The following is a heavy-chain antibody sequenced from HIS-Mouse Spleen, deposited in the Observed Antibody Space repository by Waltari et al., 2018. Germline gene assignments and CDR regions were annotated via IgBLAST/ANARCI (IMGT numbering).Heavy chain of an antibody. CDR2: ISGSGGST. CDR3: AKLLRYFDWLDPEVYFQH. CDR1: GFTFSSYA. D-gene: IGHD3-9*01. Sequence: EVQLLESGGGLVQPGGSLRISCAASGFTFSSYAMRLVRQAPGKGLEWVSAISGSGGSTYYADSVKGRFTISRDNSKNTLYLQMNSLRAEDTAVYYCAKLLRYFDWLDPEVYFQHWGQGTLVTVSS. V-gene: IGHV3-23*01. J-gene: IGHJ1*01.